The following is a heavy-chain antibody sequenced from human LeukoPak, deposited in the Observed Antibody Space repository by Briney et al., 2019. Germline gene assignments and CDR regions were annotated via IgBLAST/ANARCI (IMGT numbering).Heavy chain of an antibody. Sequence: GGSLRLSCAASGFTFSSYAMHWVRQAPGKGLEWVAVIWYDGSNKYYADSVKGRFTISRDNSKNTLYLQMNSLRAEDTAVYYCARDSAPAQWLVSYYYYGMDVWAKGPRSPSP. CDR1: GFTFSSYA. CDR3: ARDSAPAQWLVSYYYYGMDV. J-gene: IGHJ6*02. CDR2: IWYDGSNK. V-gene: IGHV3-33*08. D-gene: IGHD6-19*01.